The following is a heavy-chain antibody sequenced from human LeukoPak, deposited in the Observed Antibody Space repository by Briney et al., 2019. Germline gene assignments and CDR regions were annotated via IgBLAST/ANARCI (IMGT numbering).Heavy chain of an antibody. CDR3: AKDFNIPTLGREYYYYYMDV. Sequence: GGSLRLSCAASGFTFSSYGMHWARQAPGKGLEWVAFIRYDGSNKYYADPVKGRFTISRDNSKNTLYLQMNSLRAEDTAVYYCAKDFNIPTLGREYYYYYMDVWGKGTTVTISS. V-gene: IGHV3-30*02. CDR2: IRYDGSNK. CDR1: GFTFSSYG. J-gene: IGHJ6*03. D-gene: IGHD2-21*01.